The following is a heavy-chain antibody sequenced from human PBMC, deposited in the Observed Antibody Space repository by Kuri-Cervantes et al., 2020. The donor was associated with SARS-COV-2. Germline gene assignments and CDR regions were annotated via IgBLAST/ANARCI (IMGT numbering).Heavy chain of an antibody. CDR2: LHYSGGT. Sequence: SETLSLTCTVSGASISSSSYYWVWIRQPPGRGLEWIAALHYSGGTYYNPSLKSRVTISVDTSKNQFSLKLSSVTAADTAVYYCARSSAAAGPYNWFDPWGQGTLVTVSS. CDR1: GASISSSSYY. D-gene: IGHD6-13*01. J-gene: IGHJ5*02. V-gene: IGHV4-39*01. CDR3: ARSSAAAGPYNWFDP.